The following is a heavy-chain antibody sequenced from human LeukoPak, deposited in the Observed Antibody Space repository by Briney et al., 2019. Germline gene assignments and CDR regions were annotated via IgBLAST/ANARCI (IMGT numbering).Heavy chain of an antibody. D-gene: IGHD6-13*01. V-gene: IGHV4-59*01. Sequence: SETLSLTCTVSGGSIITYYWSWLRQPPGRELEWIGNIYYTGTTNYNPFLKSRLAISVDTSKNQFSLKVSSVTAAETAVYYCARSTSWYAYFDHWGQGTLVTVSS. CDR3: ARSTSWYAYFDH. CDR1: GGSIITYY. CDR2: IYYTGTT. J-gene: IGHJ4*02.